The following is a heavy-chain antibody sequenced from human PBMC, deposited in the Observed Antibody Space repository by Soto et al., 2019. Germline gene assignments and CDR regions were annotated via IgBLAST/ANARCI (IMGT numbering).Heavy chain of an antibody. J-gene: IGHJ4*02. D-gene: IGHD1-1*01. CDR1: GDSFSSNSAA. CDR2: TYYRSKWYN. Sequence: XQTLSLTFAISGDSFSSNSAAWNWIRQSPARGLEWLGRTYYRSKWYNDYVVSMKSRISINPDTSKNQFSLQLNSVTPEDTAVYYCARGTDSSFDSWGQGSPVTASS. CDR3: ARGTDSSFDS. V-gene: IGHV6-1*01.